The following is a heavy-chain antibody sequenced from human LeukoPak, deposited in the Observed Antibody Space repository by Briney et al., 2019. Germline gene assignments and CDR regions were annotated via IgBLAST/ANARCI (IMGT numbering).Heavy chain of an antibody. V-gene: IGHV1-18*01. CDR1: GYTFTLSS. Sequence: GAAVSVSCKGCGYTFTLSSYSWDGRAPGQGHEWMGWINPKNGRSNYVQKLQGRVTMTTDTSTSTAYMELRSLRSDDTAVYYCARVGHDSSGRHRYAFDIWGQGTMVTVSS. CDR3: ARVGHDSSGRHRYAFDI. CDR2: INPKNGRS. J-gene: IGHJ3*02. D-gene: IGHD3-22*01.